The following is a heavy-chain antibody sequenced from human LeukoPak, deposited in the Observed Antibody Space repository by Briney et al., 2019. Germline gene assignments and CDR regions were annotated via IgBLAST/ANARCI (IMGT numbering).Heavy chain of an antibody. CDR3: ARTYSSGWYYGY. V-gene: IGHV4-59*08. D-gene: IGHD6-19*01. CDR2: ISYSGST. CDR1: GGSFSSYY. J-gene: IGHJ4*02. Sequence: KTSETLSLTCTVSGGSFSSYYWSWIRQPPGKGLEWIGYISYSGSTNYNPSLKSRVTISVDTSKRQFSLRLSSVTAADTAVYYCARTYSSGWYYGYWGQGTLVTVSS.